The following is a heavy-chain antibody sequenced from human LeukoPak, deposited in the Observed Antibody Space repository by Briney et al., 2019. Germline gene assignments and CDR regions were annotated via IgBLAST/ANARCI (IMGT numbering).Heavy chain of an antibody. CDR3: ARLGIGPGWYFDL. D-gene: IGHD3-10*01. Sequence: SETLSLTCTVSGGSISSSSYYWGWIRQPPGKGLEWIGSIYYSGSTYYNPSLKSRVTISVDTSKNQFSLKLSSVTAADTAVYYCARLGIGPGWYFDLWGRGTLVTVSS. CDR2: IYYSGST. V-gene: IGHV4-39*07. J-gene: IGHJ2*01. CDR1: GGSISSSSYY.